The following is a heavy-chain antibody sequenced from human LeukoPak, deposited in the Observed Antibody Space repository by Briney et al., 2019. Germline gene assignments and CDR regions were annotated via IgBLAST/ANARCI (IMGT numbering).Heavy chain of an antibody. CDR3: ARGRIQLWSGNYYYGMDV. CDR2: INHSGST. Sequence: SETLSLTCAVYGGSFSGYYWSWIRQPPGKGLEWIGEINHSGSTNYNPSLKSRVTISVDTSKNQFSLKLSSVSAADTAVYYCARGRIQLWSGNYYYGMDVWGKGTTVTVSS. CDR1: GGSFSGYY. D-gene: IGHD5-18*01. V-gene: IGHV4-34*01. J-gene: IGHJ6*04.